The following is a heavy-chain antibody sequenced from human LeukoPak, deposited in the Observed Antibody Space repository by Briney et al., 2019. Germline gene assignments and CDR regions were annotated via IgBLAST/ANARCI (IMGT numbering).Heavy chain of an antibody. CDR3: AKAGPRDYYDSSGYYSKTYYFDY. Sequence: GGSLRLSCAASGFTFSSYAMSWVRQAPGKGLEWVSAISGSGGSTYYADSVKGRFTISRDNSKNTLYLQMNSLRAEDTAVYYCAKAGPRDYYDSSGYYSKTYYFDYWGQGTLVTVSS. J-gene: IGHJ4*02. CDR2: ISGSGGST. D-gene: IGHD3-22*01. V-gene: IGHV3-23*01. CDR1: GFTFSSYA.